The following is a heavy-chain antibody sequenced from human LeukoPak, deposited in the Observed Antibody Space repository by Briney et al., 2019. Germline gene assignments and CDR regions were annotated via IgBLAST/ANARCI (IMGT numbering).Heavy chain of an antibody. CDR2: INPNSGGT. CDR1: GYTFTGYY. D-gene: IGHD6-19*01. Sequence: ASVKVSCKASGYTFTGYYMHWVRQAPGQGLEWMGWINPNSGGTNYAQKLQGRVTMTTDTSTSTAYMELRSLRSEDTAVYYCARDHNAISSGWYHYYYYYYMDVWGKGTTVTVSS. CDR3: ARDHNAISSGWYHYYYYYYMDV. V-gene: IGHV1-2*02. J-gene: IGHJ6*03.